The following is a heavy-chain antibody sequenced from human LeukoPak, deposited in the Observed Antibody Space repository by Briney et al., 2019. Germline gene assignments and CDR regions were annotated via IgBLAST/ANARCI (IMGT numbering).Heavy chain of an antibody. D-gene: IGHD5-18*01. CDR1: GGSISSYY. CDR3: ARVGSSYGVYYYYMDV. J-gene: IGHJ6*03. Sequence: SETLSLTCSVSGGSISSYYWSWIQQPAGKGLEWIGRIYTSGSTNYNPSLKSRVTMSVDTSKNQFSLKLSSVTAADTAVYYCARVGSSYGVYYYYMDVWGKGTTFTISS. V-gene: IGHV4-4*07. CDR2: IYTSGST.